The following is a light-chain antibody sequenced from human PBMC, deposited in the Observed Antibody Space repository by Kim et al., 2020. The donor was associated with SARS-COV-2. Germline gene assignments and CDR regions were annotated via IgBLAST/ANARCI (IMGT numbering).Light chain of an antibody. CDR2: QDR. CDR1: KWGDKY. J-gene: IGLJ3*02. Sequence: SPTQTSSITCPGIKWGDKYSCWYDQRTGPSPVLDIYQDRTRPSGDPERFSDSNSANTATLTMRGTQAMDEADYSCQAGDSSTWVFGGGTQLTVL. CDR3: QAGDSSTWV. V-gene: IGLV3-1*01.